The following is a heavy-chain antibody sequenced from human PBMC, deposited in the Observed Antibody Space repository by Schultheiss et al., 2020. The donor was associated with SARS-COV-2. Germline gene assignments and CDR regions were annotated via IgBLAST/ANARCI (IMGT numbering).Heavy chain of an antibody. V-gene: IGHV4-59*08. Sequence: LSCTVSGGSISSYYWSWIRQPPGKGLEWIGYIYYSGSTNYNPSLKSRVTISVDTSKNQFSLKLSSVTAADTAVYYCAKGSFYYYYYMDVWGKGTTVTVSS. CDR2: IYYSGST. CDR3: AKGSFYYYYYMDV. J-gene: IGHJ6*03. CDR1: GGSISSYY.